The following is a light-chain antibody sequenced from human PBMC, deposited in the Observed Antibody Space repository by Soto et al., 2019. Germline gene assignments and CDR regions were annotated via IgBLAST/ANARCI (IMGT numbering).Light chain of an antibody. CDR2: GAS. Sequence: EIVMTQSPATLSVSPGERATLSCRASESVSSNLAWYQQKPGQAPRLLIYGASIRATGIPARFGGSGSGTEFTLTISSLQSEDFAVYYCQQYDNWWTFGQGTKVETK. J-gene: IGKJ1*01. CDR3: QQYDNWWT. V-gene: IGKV3-15*01. CDR1: ESVSSN.